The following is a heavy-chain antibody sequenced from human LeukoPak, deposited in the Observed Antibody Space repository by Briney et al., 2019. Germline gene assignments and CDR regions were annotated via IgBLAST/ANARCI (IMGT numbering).Heavy chain of an antibody. CDR2: IWYDGSNK. J-gene: IGHJ6*02. V-gene: IGHV3-33*01. CDR1: GFTFSSYG. Sequence: GGSLRLSCAASGFTFSSYGMHWVRQAPGKGLEGVAVIWYDGSNKYYADSVKGRFTISRDNSKNTLYLQMNSLRAEDTAVYYCARDMKGSHMDVWGQGTTVTVSS. D-gene: IGHD3-16*01. CDR3: ARDMKGSHMDV.